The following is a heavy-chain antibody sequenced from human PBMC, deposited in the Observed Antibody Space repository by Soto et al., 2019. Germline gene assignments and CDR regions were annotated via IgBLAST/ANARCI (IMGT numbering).Heavy chain of an antibody. CDR1: GYSFTSYW. J-gene: IGHJ6*02. V-gene: IGHV5-10-1*01. CDR2: IDPSDSYT. D-gene: IGHD2-8*01. CDR3: ARHHLGGYYTYGMDV. Sequence: GESLKISCKGSGYSFTSYWISWVRQMPGEGLEWMGRIDPSDSYTNYSPSFQGHVTISADKSISTAYLQWSSLKASDTAMYYCARHHLGGYYTYGMDVWGQGTTVTVSS.